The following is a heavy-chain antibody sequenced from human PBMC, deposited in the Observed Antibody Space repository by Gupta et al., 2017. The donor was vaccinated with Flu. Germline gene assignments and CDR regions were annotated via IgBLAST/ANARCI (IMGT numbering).Heavy chain of an antibody. V-gene: IGHV3-30*18. Sequence: APGKGLEWVAVISYDGSNKYYADSVKGRFTISRDNSKNTLYLQMNSLRAEDTAVYYCAKGPYAFDIWGQGTMVTVSS. CDR3: AKGPYAFDI. J-gene: IGHJ3*02. CDR2: ISYDGSNK.